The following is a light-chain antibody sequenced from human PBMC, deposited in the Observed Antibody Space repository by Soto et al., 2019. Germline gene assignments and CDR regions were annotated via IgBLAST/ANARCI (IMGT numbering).Light chain of an antibody. CDR1: SGHSTYI. CDR3: ETWDTNVVV. V-gene: IGLV4-60*02. Sequence: QSVVTQSSSASASLGSSVKLTCTLSSGHSTYIIAWHQQQPGKAPRYLMKLEGSGSYNKGSGIPDRFSGSSSGADRYLTISNLQFEDEADYYCETWDTNVVVFGGGTKVTVL. CDR2: LEGSGSY. J-gene: IGLJ2*01.